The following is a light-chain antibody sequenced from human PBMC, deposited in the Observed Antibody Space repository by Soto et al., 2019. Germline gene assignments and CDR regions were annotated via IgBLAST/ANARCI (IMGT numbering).Light chain of an antibody. J-gene: IGKJ4*01. Sequence: DIQMTQSPSSLPASVGDRVTITCRASQSISTNLNWYQQKPGKSPKVLIYGASSLRSGVPSRFSGSGSGTDFTLTLNSLRPEDFASLCCQQSYIWPRTFGGGTRVEI. CDR2: GAS. V-gene: IGKV1-39*01. CDR1: QSISTN. CDR3: QQSYIWPRT.